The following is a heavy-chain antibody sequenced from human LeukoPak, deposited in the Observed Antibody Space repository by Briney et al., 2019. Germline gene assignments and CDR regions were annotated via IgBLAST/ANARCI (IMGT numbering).Heavy chain of an antibody. CDR2: IYPGDSDT. J-gene: IGHJ3*02. V-gene: IGHV5-51*01. Sequence: GEPLKISCKASGYSFVSHWIVWVRQMPGKGLEWLRIIYPGDSDTRYSPSFQGQVTISADKSISTAYLQWNSLRASDTAMYYCARRPSYDFWSGYYGVDGLDIWGQGTMVTVSS. CDR1: GYSFVSHW. CDR3: ARRPSYDFWSGYYGVDGLDI. D-gene: IGHD3-3*01.